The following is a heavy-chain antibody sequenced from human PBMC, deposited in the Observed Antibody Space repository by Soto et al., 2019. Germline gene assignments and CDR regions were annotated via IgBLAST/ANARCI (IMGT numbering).Heavy chain of an antibody. CDR1: GFSFSSYG. V-gene: IGHV3-33*01. Sequence: QVQLVESGGGVVQPGRSLRLSCAASGFSFSSYGMHWVRQAPGMGLEWVAVIWYDGSDERYADSVKGRFTVSRDNSKNTLDLQMNSLRAEDTAVYYCARGCSGGSCYYQPIDYRGQGTLVTVSS. CDR2: IWYDGSDE. CDR3: ARGCSGGSCYYQPIDY. D-gene: IGHD2-15*01. J-gene: IGHJ4*02.